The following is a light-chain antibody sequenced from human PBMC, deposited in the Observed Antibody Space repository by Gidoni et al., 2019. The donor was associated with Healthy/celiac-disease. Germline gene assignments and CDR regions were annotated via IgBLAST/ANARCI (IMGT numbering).Light chain of an antibody. J-gene: IGKJ1*01. CDR1: QSVLYSSNNKNY. Sequence: DIVMTQSPDSLAVSLGERATINCKSSQSVLYSSNNKNYLAWYQQKPGQPPKLLIYWASTRESGVPDRFSGSGSGTDFTLTISSLQAEDVAVYYCQRQWTFGQGTKVEIK. V-gene: IGKV4-1*01. CDR2: WAS. CDR3: QRQWT.